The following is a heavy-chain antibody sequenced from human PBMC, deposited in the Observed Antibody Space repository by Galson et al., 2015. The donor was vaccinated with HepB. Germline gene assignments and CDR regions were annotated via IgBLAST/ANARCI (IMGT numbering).Heavy chain of an antibody. CDR1: GYTFTSYY. D-gene: IGHD3-3*01. V-gene: IGHV1-46*01. J-gene: IGHJ5*02. Sequence: SVKVSCKASGYTFTSYYMHWVRQAPGQGLEWMGIINPSGGSTSYAQKFQGRVTMTRDTSTSTVYMELSSLRSEDTAVYYCARDGISPIPYYDFWSGYLNWFDPWGQGTLVTVSS. CDR2: INPSGGST. CDR3: ARDGISPIPYYDFWSGYLNWFDP.